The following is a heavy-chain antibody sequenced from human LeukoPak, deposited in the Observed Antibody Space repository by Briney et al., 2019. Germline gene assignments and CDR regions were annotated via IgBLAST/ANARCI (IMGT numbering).Heavy chain of an antibody. CDR2: SGGRGLGF. D-gene: IGHD4-17*01. CDR3: AKDPNGDFIGAFDF. Sequence: GGSLRLSCAVSGITFSNSAVSWVRQAPGKGLEWVALSGGRGLGFEYLDSVRGRFTVSRDNAKNTLYLQMNGLRADDTAVYYCAKDPNGDFIGAFDFWGQGTMVTVSS. CDR1: GITFSNSA. V-gene: IGHV3-23*01. J-gene: IGHJ3*01.